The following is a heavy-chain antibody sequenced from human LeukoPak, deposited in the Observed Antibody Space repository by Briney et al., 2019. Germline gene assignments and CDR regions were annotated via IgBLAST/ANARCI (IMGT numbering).Heavy chain of an antibody. CDR1: GFTFSSYA. Sequence: GGSLRLSCAASGFTFSSYAMSWVRQAPGKGLEWVSAISGSGGSTYYADSVKGRFTISRDNAKNSLYLQMNSLRAEDTAVYYCARDVGELELLAATDYWGQGTLVTVSS. V-gene: IGHV3-23*01. D-gene: IGHD1-7*01. CDR3: ARDVGELELLAATDY. CDR2: ISGSGGST. J-gene: IGHJ4*02.